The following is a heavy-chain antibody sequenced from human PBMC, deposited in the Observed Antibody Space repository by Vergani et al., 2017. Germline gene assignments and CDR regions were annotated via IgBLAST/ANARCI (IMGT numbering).Heavy chain of an antibody. CDR3: ARTESFILRYFHCAL. V-gene: IGHV4-39*01. CDR1: GDSITCSSYY. J-gene: IGHJ4*02. Sequence: QLHLQESGPGLVKPSETLSLTCTVSGDSITCSSYYWGWIRQPPGKGLEWIGNIYHSGGAYYNPSLKGRVTISVDTSKNQFSLEVTSVTAADTAIYFCARTESFILRYFHCALWGQGTLVTVSS. CDR2: IYHSGGA. D-gene: IGHD3-9*01.